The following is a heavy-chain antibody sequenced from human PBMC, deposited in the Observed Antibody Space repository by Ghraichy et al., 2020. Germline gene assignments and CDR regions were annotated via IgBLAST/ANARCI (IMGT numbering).Heavy chain of an antibody. Sequence: GGSLRLSCAASGFTFSTYWMSWVRQAPGKGLEWVATLKQDGSEIFYVGSVRGRFTISRDNAKNALYLQMNSLRDEDKAVYYCARVLGYCSGGSCFPFNLWGQGALVTVSS. J-gene: IGHJ5*02. CDR3: ARVLGYCSGGSCFPFNL. CDR2: LKQDGSEI. V-gene: IGHV3-7*04. D-gene: IGHD2-15*01. CDR1: GFTFSTYW.